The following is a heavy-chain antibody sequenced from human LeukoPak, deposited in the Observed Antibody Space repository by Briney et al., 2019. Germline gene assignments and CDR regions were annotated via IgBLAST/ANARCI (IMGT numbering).Heavy chain of an antibody. CDR3: ARHKLSPRDYGVQDEYFQH. J-gene: IGHJ1*01. CDR1: GGTFSSYA. D-gene: IGHD4-17*01. CDR2: IIPIFGTA. Sequence: SVKVSCKASGGTFSSYAISWVRQAPGQGLEWMGRIIPIFGTANYAQKFQGRVTITTDESTSTAYMELSSLRSEDTAVYYYARHKLSPRDYGVQDEYFQHWGQGTLVTVSS. V-gene: IGHV1-69*05.